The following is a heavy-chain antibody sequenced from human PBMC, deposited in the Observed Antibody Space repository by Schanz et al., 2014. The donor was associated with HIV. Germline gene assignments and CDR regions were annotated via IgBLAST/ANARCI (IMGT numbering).Heavy chain of an antibody. CDR3: ANEEVPNDY. J-gene: IGHJ4*02. CDR1: GFTFRSYG. Sequence: QVQLVESGGGVVQPGRSLRLSCAAAGFTFRSYGMHWVRQAPGKGLEWVALIWYDGSKKYYADSVKGRFTISRDNSKNTLYLQMNSLRVEDTAVYYCANEEVPNDYWGQGTLVTVSS. V-gene: IGHV3-33*06. CDR2: IWYDGSKK.